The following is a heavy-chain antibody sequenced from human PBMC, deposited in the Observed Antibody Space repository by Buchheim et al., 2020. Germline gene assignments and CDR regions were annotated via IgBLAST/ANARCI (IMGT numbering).Heavy chain of an antibody. V-gene: IGHV4-4*07. J-gene: IGHJ2*01. D-gene: IGHD2-15*01. CDR2: IYISGST. CDR3: ATAGLLWQGAFIDWFFDL. Sequence: QVHLQESGPGLVKPSDTLSLTCSVSGGSISPYYWSWIRQSAGRGLEYIGRIYISGSTNYNPSLKSRITMSLDSSKNQISLKLSSVTAADTAVYYCATAGLLWQGAFIDWFFDLWGRGTL. CDR1: GGSISPYY.